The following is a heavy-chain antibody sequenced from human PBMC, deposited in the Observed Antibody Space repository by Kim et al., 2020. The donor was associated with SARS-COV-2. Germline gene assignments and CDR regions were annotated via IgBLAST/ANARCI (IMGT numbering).Heavy chain of an antibody. V-gene: IGHV4-39*01. J-gene: IGHJ5*02. Sequence: SETLSLICSVSDGSMRSSTSYWGWIRQSPGKGLEWIGSMIYSTKLFDRGGTYYNPSLKSRVTMSVDTSKSQFSLKLTSVTAADTAVYFCVRPHSGVGGGAWFHPWGQGTLVTVFS. CDR3: VRPHSGVGGGAWFHP. D-gene: IGHD7-27*01. CDR1: DGSMRSSTSY. CDR2: MIYSTKLFDRGGT.